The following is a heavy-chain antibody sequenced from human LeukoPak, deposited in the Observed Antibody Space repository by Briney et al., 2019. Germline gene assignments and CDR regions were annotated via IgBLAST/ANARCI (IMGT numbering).Heavy chain of an antibody. CDR1: GGSFSESY. CDR2: LNHSGGT. D-gene: IGHD7-27*01. CDR3: ASPGVAVKGSQAFDI. Sequence: PSETLSLTCAVYGGSFSESYWNWIRQPQGKGLEWIAELNHSGGTNYNPSLESRVTISVDTSKNQFYPNLSSVTAADTAIYYCASPGVAVKGSQAFDIWAQGTMVSVSS. J-gene: IGHJ3*02. V-gene: IGHV4-34*01.